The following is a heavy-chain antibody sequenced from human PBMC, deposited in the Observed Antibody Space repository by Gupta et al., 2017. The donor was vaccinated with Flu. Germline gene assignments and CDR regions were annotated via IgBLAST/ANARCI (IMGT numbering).Heavy chain of an antibody. Sequence: QVQLQQWGAGLLKPSETLSLTCAVYGGSFSGYYWSWIRQPPGKGLEWIGEINHSGSTNYNPSLKSRVTISVDTSKNQFSLKLSSVTAADTAVYYCARGTEEREQQLVRGGFDPWGQGTLVTVSS. J-gene: IGHJ5*02. V-gene: IGHV4-34*01. CDR2: INHSGST. CDR1: GGSFSGYY. CDR3: ARGTEEREQQLVRGGFDP. D-gene: IGHD6-13*01.